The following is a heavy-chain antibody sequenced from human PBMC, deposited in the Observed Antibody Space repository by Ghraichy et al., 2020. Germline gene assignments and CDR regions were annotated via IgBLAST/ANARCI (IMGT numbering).Heavy chain of an antibody. J-gene: IGHJ5*02. CDR3: ARGLRGRVTTDWFDP. CDR1: GGSFSGYY. D-gene: IGHD4-17*01. CDR2: INHSGST. Sequence: SETLSLTCAVYGGSFSGYYWSWIRQPPGKGLEWIGEINHSGSTNYNPSLKSRVTISVDTSKNQFSLKLSSVTAADTAVYYCARGLRGRVTTDWFDPWGQGTLVTVSS. V-gene: IGHV4-34*01.